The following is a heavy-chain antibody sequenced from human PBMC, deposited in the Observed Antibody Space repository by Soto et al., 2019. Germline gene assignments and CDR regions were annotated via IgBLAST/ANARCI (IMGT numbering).Heavy chain of an antibody. J-gene: IGHJ2*01. CDR1: GFTFSSYA. CDR2: ISGSGGST. Sequence: EVQLLESGGGLVQPGGSLRLSCAASGFTFSSYAMSWVRQAPGKGLEWVSVISGSGGSTYYADSVKGRFTICRDNSKNTLYLEMKSLRAEDTAVHYCAKAAVFGGYRDSDLWCRGTPVTVSS. V-gene: IGHV3-23*01. CDR3: AKAAVFGGYRDSDL. D-gene: IGHD3-10*02.